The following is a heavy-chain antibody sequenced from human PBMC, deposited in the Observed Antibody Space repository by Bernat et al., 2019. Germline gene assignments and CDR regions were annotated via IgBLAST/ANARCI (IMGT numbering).Heavy chain of an antibody. V-gene: IGHV3-33*01. D-gene: IGHD6-13*01. CDR2: IWYDGITK. CDR3: ARLDSSCSLDY. J-gene: IGHJ4*02. Sequence: QVQLVESGGGVVQPGRSLRLSCAASGFTFNNFGMDWVRQAPGKGLEWLTVIWYDGITKYYADSVKGRFTVSRDNSKNTLYLDMNSLRVEETAVYFCARLDSSCSLDYWGQGTLVTVSS. CDR1: GFTFNNFG.